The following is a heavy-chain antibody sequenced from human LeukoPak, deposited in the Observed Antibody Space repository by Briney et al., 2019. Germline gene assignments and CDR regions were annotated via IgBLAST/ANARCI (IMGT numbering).Heavy chain of an antibody. D-gene: IGHD3-10*01. CDR3: AAHTYYYSSGSFGH. V-gene: IGHV1-8*01. CDR2: MNPSSGDT. Sequence: ASVKVSFKASGYSFTSCDIKWVRQATGQGPAWIGWMNPSSGDTGYAQRFQGRVTMTRDTSTSTAYLELSSLTSDDTAVYYCAAHTYYYSSGSFGHWGQGTLVTVSS. J-gene: IGHJ4*02. CDR1: GYSFTSCD.